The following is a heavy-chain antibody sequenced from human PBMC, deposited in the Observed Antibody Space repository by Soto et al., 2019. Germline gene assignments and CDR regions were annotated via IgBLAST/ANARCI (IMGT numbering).Heavy chain of an antibody. J-gene: IGHJ4*02. CDR2: IIPIFGTA. D-gene: IGHD5-12*01. Sequence: SVKVSCKASGGTFSSYAISWVRQAPGQGLEWMGGIIPIFGTANYAQKFQGRVTITADESTSTAYMELSSLRSEDTAVYYCAREAHSGYYFISWRGGEYDFHSRGQGTLVNGS. CDR1: GGTFSSYA. CDR3: AREAHSGYYFISWRGGEYDFHS. V-gene: IGHV1-69*13.